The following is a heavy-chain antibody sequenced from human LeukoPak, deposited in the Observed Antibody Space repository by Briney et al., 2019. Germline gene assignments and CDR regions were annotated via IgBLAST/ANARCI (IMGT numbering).Heavy chain of an antibody. J-gene: IGHJ6*02. D-gene: IGHD3-16*01. V-gene: IGHV4-59*08. CDR1: GGSISSYY. CDR2: IYDSVFT. Sequence: PSETLSLTCTVSGGSISSYYWSWIRQPPGQGLEWIGYIYDSVFTKYNPSLKSRVTISVDTSKSQFPLRLSSVTAADTAVYYCARHVPYYDSDFSAWGMDVWGQGTTVTVSS. CDR3: ARHVPYYDSDFSAWGMDV.